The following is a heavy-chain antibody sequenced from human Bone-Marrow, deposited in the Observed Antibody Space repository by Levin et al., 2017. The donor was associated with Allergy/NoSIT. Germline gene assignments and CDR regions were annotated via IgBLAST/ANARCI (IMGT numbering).Heavy chain of an antibody. CDR2: ISYDESNK. J-gene: IGHJ4*02. CDR1: GFPFSTYA. Sequence: LSLTCGASGFPFSTYAMHWVRQAPGKGLEWVAVISYDESNKYYADSVKGRFTISRDNSKNTLYLQMNSLRAEDTAVYYCARVRGYCSSTNCYNDYWGQGTLVTVSS. V-gene: IGHV3-30*01. CDR3: ARVRGYCSSTNCYNDY. D-gene: IGHD2-2*02.